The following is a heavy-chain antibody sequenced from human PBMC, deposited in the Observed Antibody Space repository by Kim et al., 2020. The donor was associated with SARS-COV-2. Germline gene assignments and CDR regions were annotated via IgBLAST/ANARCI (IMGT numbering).Heavy chain of an antibody. CDR2: ISSLSSSI. Sequence: GGSLRLSCAASGFAFENYYMTWIRQAPGKGLEWVAYISSLSSSISSAESVKGRFTISRDNAKSSLYLQMNSLRVEDTAVYYCVRVERETYTNYFLLWGQGTLVTVSS. V-gene: IGHV3-11*01. D-gene: IGHD3-16*01. CDR1: GFAFENYY. CDR3: VRVERETYTNYFLL. J-gene: IGHJ4*02.